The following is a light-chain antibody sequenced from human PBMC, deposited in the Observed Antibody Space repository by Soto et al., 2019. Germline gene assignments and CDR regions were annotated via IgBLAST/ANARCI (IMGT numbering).Light chain of an antibody. CDR3: AACDDNRRGLVI. CDR1: TSDIGSNY. J-gene: IGLJ2*01. V-gene: IGLV1-47*01. Sequence: QSVLTQPPSASGTPGQTVTITCSGGTSDIGSNYVYWYQLLPGAAPKLLIHRNNQRPSGVHDRFSGSKSGTSASLASSGLRSEDEAYYFCAACDDNRRGLVIFGGGAQLTFL. CDR2: RNN.